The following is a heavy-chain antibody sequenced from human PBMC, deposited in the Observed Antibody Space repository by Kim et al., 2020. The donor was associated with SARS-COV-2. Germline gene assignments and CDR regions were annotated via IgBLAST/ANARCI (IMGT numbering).Heavy chain of an antibody. J-gene: IGHJ4*02. CDR3: AKVGADY. D-gene: IGHD3-16*01. V-gene: IGHV3-23*01. Sequence: SGGSTYYADSVKGRFTISRDNSKNTLYLQMNSLRAEDTAVYYCAKVGADYWGQGTLVTVSS. CDR2: SGGST.